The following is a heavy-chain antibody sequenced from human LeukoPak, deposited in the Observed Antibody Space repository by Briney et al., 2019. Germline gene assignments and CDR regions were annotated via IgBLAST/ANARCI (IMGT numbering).Heavy chain of an antibody. J-gene: IGHJ4*02. D-gene: IGHD6-19*01. CDR3: ARGGVPGSGWYHVFDY. CDR1: GDSVSSNSVT. Sequence: SQTLSLTFAISGDSVSSNSVTWNWIRQSPSRGLEWLGRTYYRSTWYSDYAVSVRGRITVNPDTSKNQFSLHLNSVTPEDTAVYYCARGGVPGSGWYHVFDYWGQGTLVTVSS. V-gene: IGHV6-1*01. CDR2: TYYRSTWYS.